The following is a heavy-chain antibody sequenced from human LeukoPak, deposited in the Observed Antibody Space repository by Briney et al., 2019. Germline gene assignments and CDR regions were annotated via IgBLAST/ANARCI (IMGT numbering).Heavy chain of an antibody. CDR1: GYTFTSYD. V-gene: IGHV1-8*01. CDR3: ARVDMTTSPLYYYYYYGMDV. Sequence: ASVKVSCKASGYTFTSYDINWVRQATGQGLEWMGWMNPNSGNTGYAQKFQGRVTMTRNTSISTAYMELSSLRSEDTAVYYCARVDMTTSPLYYYYYYGMDVWGQGTTVTVSS. D-gene: IGHD4-11*01. CDR2: MNPNSGNT. J-gene: IGHJ6*02.